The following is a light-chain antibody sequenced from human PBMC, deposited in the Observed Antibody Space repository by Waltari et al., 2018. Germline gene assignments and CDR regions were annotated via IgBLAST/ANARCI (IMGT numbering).Light chain of an antibody. J-gene: IGKJ4*01. Sequence: AIRMTQSPSSLSASTGDRVTITCRASQCISSYLAWYQQKPGKAPKLLIYAASTLQSGVPSRFSGSGSGTDFTLTISCLQSEDFATYYCQQYYSYPFTFGGGTKVEIK. CDR2: AAS. V-gene: IGKV1-8*01. CDR3: QQYYSYPFT. CDR1: QCISSY.